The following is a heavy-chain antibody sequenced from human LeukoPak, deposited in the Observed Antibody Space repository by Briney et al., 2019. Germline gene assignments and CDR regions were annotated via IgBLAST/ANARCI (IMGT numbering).Heavy chain of an antibody. CDR1: GYTFTGYY. V-gene: IGHV1-2*02. J-gene: IGHJ4*02. CDR3: AREEANTRIHFDY. Sequence: GASVKVSCKASGYTFTGYYIHWVRQAPGQGLEWMGYINPNSGYTNYAQKFQDRVTVTRDTSISTAYMELSGLRSDDTAVYYCAREEANTRIHFDYWGQGTLVTVSS. CDR2: INPNSGYT. D-gene: IGHD3-22*01.